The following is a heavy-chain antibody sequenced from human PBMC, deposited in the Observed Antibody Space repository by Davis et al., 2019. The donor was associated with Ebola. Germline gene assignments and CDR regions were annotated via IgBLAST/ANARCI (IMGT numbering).Heavy chain of an antibody. V-gene: IGHV4-39*07. Sequence: SETLSLTCTVSGGSISSSRYNWGWIRQPPGKGLEWIGEINHSGSTNYNPSLKSRVTISVDTSKNQFSLKLSSVTAADTAVYYCARVDYDILTGYVVVWGQGTTVTVSS. CDR2: INHSGST. D-gene: IGHD3-9*01. J-gene: IGHJ6*02. CDR3: ARVDYDILTGYVVV. CDR1: GGSISSSRYN.